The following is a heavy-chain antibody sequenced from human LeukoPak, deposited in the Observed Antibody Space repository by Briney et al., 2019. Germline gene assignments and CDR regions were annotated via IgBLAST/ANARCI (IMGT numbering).Heavy chain of an antibody. Sequence: GGSLRLSCAASGFTFSSYAMHWVRQPPGKGLEWVSLISGDGGSTYYADSVKGRFTISRDNSKNSLYLQMNSLRTEDTALYYCAKGDISSWLMGYWGQGTLVTVSS. V-gene: IGHV3-43*02. CDR2: ISGDGGST. CDR1: GFTFSSYA. CDR3: AKGDISSWLMGY. D-gene: IGHD6-13*01. J-gene: IGHJ4*02.